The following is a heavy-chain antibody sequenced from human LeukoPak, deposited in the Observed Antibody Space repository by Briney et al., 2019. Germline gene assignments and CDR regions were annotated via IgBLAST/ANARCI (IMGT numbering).Heavy chain of an antibody. D-gene: IGHD3-10*01. CDR2: ISARGGST. CDR1: GFTFDDYG. CDR3: AKNMVRGVIMSSSFDY. V-gene: IGHV3-23*01. Sequence: PGGSLRLSCAASGFTFDDYGMSWVRQAPGKGLEWVSAISARGGSTYYADSVKGRFTISRDNSKNPLYLQMNSLRAEDTAVYYCAKNMVRGVIMSSSFDYWGQGTLVTVSS. J-gene: IGHJ4*02.